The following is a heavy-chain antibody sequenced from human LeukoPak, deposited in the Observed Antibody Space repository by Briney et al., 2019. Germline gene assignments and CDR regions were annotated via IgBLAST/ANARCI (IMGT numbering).Heavy chain of an antibody. D-gene: IGHD4-17*01. V-gene: IGHV1-8*03. CDR1: VYTFTTYH. CDR3: ARTTALTASVYDY. Sequence: ASVKVSCKTSVYTFTTYHINWVRQATGQGLEWLGWMNPYSGDRGYAQKFQGRLSITSDTSISTAYMELSSLRSDDTAVYLCARTTALTASVYDYWGQGTLVTVSS. CDR2: MNPYSGDR. J-gene: IGHJ4*02.